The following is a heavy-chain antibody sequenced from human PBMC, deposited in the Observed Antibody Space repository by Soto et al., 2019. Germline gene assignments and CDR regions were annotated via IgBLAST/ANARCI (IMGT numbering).Heavy chain of an antibody. Sequence: QVQLAESGGGVVQPGRSLRLSCAASGFSFNNHGMHWVSQAPGKGLAWVAVIWYDGSYKYYADSVKGRFTISRDKSKNTRYRQMNRRRAEDTALYYCARQHMVSYYFDSCGQGNLVTVSS. D-gene: IGHD2-8*01. V-gene: IGHV3-33*01. CDR1: GFSFNNHG. CDR2: IWYDGSYK. CDR3: ARQHMVSYYFDS. J-gene: IGHJ4*02.